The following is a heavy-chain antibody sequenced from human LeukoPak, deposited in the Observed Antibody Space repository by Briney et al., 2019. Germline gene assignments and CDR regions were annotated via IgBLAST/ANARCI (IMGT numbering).Heavy chain of an antibody. D-gene: IGHD2-2*03. V-gene: IGHV3-21*01. CDR3: ARDGYCSSTSCWAMYYYYGMDV. Sequence: GGSLRLSCAASGFTFSSYSMNWVRQAPGKGLEWVLSISSSSSYIYYADSVKGRFTISRDNAKNSLYLQMNSLRAEDTAVYYCARDGYCSSTSCWAMYYYYGMDVWGKGTTVTVSS. CDR2: ISSSSSYI. CDR1: GFTFSSYS. J-gene: IGHJ6*04.